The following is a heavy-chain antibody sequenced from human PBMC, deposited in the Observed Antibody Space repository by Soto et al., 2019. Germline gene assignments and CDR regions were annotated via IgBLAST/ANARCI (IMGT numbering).Heavy chain of an antibody. V-gene: IGHV1-2*04. CDR1: GYTFTGYY. Sequence: QVQLVQSGAEVKKPGASVKVSCKASGYTFTGYYMHWVRQAPGQGLEWMGWINPNSGGPNYAKKLQGWITMTRDTSISTAYMELSRLRSDDTAVYYCARDNPYDDFWSGYWITKNNWFDPWGRGTLVTVS. D-gene: IGHD3-3*01. CDR3: ARDNPYDDFWSGYWITKNNWFDP. CDR2: INPNSGGP. J-gene: IGHJ5*02.